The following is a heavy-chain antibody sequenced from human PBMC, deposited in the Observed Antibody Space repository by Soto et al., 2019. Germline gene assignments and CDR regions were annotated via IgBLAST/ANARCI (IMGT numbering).Heavy chain of an antibody. Sequence: EVQLLESGGGLVQPGGSLRLSCAASGFTFSSYPMSWVRQAPGKGLEWVSAFSGSGGRTYYVDSVKGRFTISRDNAKYTQYLQMNSLRAEKTAVYYCAKDLYGSGSPYDFWGQGTLVTGSS. V-gene: IGHV3-23*01. CDR1: GFTFSSYP. D-gene: IGHD3-10*01. CDR3: AKDLYGSGSPYDF. CDR2: FSGSGGRT. J-gene: IGHJ4*02.